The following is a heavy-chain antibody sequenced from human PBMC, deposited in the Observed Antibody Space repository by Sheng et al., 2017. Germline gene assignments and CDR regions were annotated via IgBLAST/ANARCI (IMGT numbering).Heavy chain of an antibody. Sequence: EVHLSESGGGLVQPGGSRELSCAASGFTFSSYAMNWVRQAPGKGLEWVAVISISGGSSYYADSVEGRFTISRDNSKNTLYLQMNSLRADDTAVYYCARGGDEGSGSYYSGRYYYYYYMDVWGKGTTVTVSS. CDR1: GFTFSSYA. CDR3: ARGGDEGSGSYYSGRYYYYYYMDV. V-gene: IGHV3-23*01. J-gene: IGHJ6*03. CDR2: ISISGGSS. D-gene: IGHD3-10*01.